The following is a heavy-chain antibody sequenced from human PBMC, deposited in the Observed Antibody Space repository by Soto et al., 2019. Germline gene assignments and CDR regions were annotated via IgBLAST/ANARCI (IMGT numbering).Heavy chain of an antibody. V-gene: IGHV4-59*08. CDR3: ARHPDCSGGSCSSLGVDY. J-gene: IGHJ4*02. Sequence: SETLSLTCTVSGGSISSNYGSWIRQPPGKGLEWIWYIYYSGSTNYSPTLKSRVTISVDTSKNQFSLKLSSVTAADTAVYYCARHPDCSGGSCSSLGVDYWGQGTLVTVSS. D-gene: IGHD2-15*01. CDR1: GGSISSNY. CDR2: IYYSGST.